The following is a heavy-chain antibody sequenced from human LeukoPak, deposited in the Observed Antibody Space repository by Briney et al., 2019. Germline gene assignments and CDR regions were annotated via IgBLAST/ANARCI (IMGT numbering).Heavy chain of an antibody. Sequence: GGSLRLSCAASGFTFSSYSMNWVRQAPGKGLEWVSSISSSSSYIYYADSVKGRFTISRDNAKNSLDLQMNSLRAEDTAVYYCARADAMIVVVKGGYYFDYWGQGTLVTVSS. CDR2: ISSSSSYI. D-gene: IGHD3-22*01. V-gene: IGHV3-21*01. CDR3: ARADAMIVVVKGGYYFDY. CDR1: GFTFSSYS. J-gene: IGHJ4*02.